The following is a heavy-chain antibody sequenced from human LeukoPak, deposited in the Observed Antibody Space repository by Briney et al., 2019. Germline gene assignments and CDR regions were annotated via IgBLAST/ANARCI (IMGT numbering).Heavy chain of an antibody. V-gene: IGHV4-59*04. D-gene: IGHD6-13*01. J-gene: IGHJ4*02. CDR3: AKTPGIAAL. CDR1: GGSISSYH. Sequence: SETLSLTCTVSGGSISSYHWSWIRQPPGKGLECIGYIYYSGSTYYNPSLKSRVTTSVDTSKNQFSLKLSSVTAADTAVYYCAKTPGIAALWGQGTLVTVSS. CDR2: IYYSGST.